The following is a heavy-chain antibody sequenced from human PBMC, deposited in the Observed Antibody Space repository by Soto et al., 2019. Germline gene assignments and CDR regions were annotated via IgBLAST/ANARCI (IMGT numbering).Heavy chain of an antibody. D-gene: IGHD5-12*01. CDR3: AREGVGGYDLVYIFDY. Sequence: QVQLVQSGAEVKKPGASVKVSCKASGYTFTSYAMHWVRQAPGQRLEWMGWINAGNGNTKYSQKFQGRVTITRDTSASTAYMELSSLRSEDTAVYYCAREGVGGYDLVYIFDYWGQGTLVTVSS. CDR2: INAGNGNT. J-gene: IGHJ4*02. CDR1: GYTFTSYA. V-gene: IGHV1-3*01.